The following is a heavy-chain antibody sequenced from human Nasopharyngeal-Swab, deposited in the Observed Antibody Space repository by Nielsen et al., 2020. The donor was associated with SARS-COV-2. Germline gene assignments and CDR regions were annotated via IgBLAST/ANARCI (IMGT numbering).Heavy chain of an antibody. Sequence: VRQAPGKGLEWVSSISSSSSYIYYADSVKGRFTISRDNAKNSLYLQMNSLRAEDTAVYYCARVSTSNYYYYYYGMDVWGQGTTVTVSS. CDR3: ARVSTSNYYYYYYGMDV. J-gene: IGHJ6*02. V-gene: IGHV3-21*01. D-gene: IGHD4-11*01. CDR2: ISSSSSYI.